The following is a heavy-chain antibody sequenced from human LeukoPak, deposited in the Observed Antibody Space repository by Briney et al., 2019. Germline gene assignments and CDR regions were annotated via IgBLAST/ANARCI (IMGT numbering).Heavy chain of an antibody. J-gene: IGHJ4*02. CDR1: GFTFSRHW. V-gene: IGHV3-7*01. D-gene: IGHD3-10*01. Sequence: PGGSLRLSCEASGFTFSRHWMSWVRQVPGKRLEWVANINQEGSETYYVDSVKGRFTISRDNAKNSLYLQMNSLRVEDTAVYYCARDLNWAGYWGQGTLVTVSS. CDR2: INQEGSET. CDR3: ARDLNWAGY.